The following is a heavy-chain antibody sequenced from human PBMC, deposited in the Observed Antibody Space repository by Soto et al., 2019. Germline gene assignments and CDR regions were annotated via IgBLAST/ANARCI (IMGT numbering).Heavy chain of an antibody. CDR1: GFTFSSYG. Sequence: GGSLRLSCAASGFTFSSYGMHWVRQAPGKGLEWVAVISYDGSNKYYADSVKGRFTISRDNSKNTLYLQMNSLRAEDTAVYYCAKGTTVVSNPFFDYWGQGTLVTVSS. V-gene: IGHV3-30*18. CDR2: ISYDGSNK. D-gene: IGHD4-17*01. CDR3: AKGTTVVSNPFFDY. J-gene: IGHJ4*02.